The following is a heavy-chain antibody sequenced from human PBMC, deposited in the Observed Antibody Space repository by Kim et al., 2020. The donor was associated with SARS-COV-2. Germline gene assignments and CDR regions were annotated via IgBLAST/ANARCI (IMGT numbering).Heavy chain of an antibody. V-gene: IGHV3-48*02. CDR3: ARDKTDITMIVVVIPYYFDY. Sequence: GGSLRLSCAASGFTFSSYSMNWVRQAPGKGLEWVSYISSSSSTIYYADSVKGRFTISRDNAKNSLYLQMNSLRDEDTAVYYCARDKTDITMIVVVIPYYFDYWGQGTLGTVSS. CDR2: ISSSSSTI. D-gene: IGHD3-22*01. J-gene: IGHJ4*02. CDR1: GFTFSSYS.